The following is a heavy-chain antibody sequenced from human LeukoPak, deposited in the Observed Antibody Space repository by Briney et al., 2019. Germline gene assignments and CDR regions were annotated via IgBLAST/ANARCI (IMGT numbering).Heavy chain of an antibody. Sequence: GASVKVSCKASGYTFTSYDINWVRQATGQGLEWMGWMNPNSGNTGYAQKFQGRVTMTRNTSISTAYMELSSLRSEDTAVYYCARVFVDCSGGSCTDLWGMDVWGQGTTVTVSS. D-gene: IGHD2-15*01. CDR1: GYTFTSYD. V-gene: IGHV1-8*01. CDR2: MNPNSGNT. CDR3: ARVFVDCSGGSCTDLWGMDV. J-gene: IGHJ6*02.